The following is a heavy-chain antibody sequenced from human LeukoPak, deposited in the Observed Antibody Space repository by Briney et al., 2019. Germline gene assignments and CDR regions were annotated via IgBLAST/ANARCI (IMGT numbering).Heavy chain of an antibody. J-gene: IGHJ4*02. CDR2: ISSSSSTI. Sequence: GGSLRLSCAASGFTFSSYSMNWVRQAPGKGLEWVSYISSSSSTIYYADSVKGRFTISRDNAKNSLYLQMNSLRAEDTAVYYCARVLGYSSSWPFDYWGQGTLVTVSP. V-gene: IGHV3-48*04. CDR3: ARVLGYSSSWPFDY. D-gene: IGHD6-13*01. CDR1: GFTFSSYS.